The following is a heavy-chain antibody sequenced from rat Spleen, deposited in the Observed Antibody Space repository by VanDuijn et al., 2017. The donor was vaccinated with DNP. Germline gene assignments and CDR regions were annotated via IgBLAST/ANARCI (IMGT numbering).Heavy chain of an antibody. CDR3: ARWTRYFDY. D-gene: IGHD1-7*01. J-gene: IGHJ2*01. CDR1: GYSITSNY. Sequence: EVQLQESGSGLVKPSQSLSLTCSVTGYSITSNYWGWIRKFPGNKLEYIGHISHSGSTNYNPSLKSRLSITRDTSKNHFFLHLNSVTTEDTATYYCARWTRYFDYWGQGVMVTVSS. V-gene: IGHV3-1*01. CDR2: ISHSGST.